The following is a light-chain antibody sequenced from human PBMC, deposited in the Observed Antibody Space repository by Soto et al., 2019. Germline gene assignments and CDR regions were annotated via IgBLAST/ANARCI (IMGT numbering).Light chain of an antibody. Sequence: AIQMTQSPSSLSASVGDRVTITCRASQAIGNDLGWYQQIPGKAPKLLIYAASRLHSGIPSKFSGSGSGSDFTLTISSLQPEDFATYSCLQNYPFPGTFGQGTKVELK. CDR3: LQNYPFPGT. J-gene: IGKJ1*01. V-gene: IGKV1-6*01. CDR2: AAS. CDR1: QAIGND.